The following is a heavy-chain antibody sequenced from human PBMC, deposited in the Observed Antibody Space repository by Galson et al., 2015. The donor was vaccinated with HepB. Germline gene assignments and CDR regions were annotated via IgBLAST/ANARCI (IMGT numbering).Heavy chain of an antibody. CDR1: GFTFNNYA. D-gene: IGHD2-21*01. Sequence: SLRLSCAASGFTFNNYAMSWVRQAPGKGLEWVSGISGSGGTADYADSVKGRFTISRDSSKNTLHLQMNSLRAEDTAIYYCAKVWTWVVITTTSFDYWGRGTLVTVSS. V-gene: IGHV3-23*01. CDR3: AKVWTWVVITTTSFDY. CDR2: ISGSGGTA. J-gene: IGHJ4*02.